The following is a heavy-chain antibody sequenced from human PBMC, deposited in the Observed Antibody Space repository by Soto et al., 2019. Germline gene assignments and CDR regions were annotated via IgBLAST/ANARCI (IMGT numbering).Heavy chain of an antibody. V-gene: IGHV3-11*05. Sequence: GGSLRLSCAASGFTFSDYYMSWIRQAPGKGLEWVSYISSSSSYTNYADSVKGRFTISRDNAKNSLYLQMNSLRAEDTAVYYCARDSDDSSGYYYENWFDPWGQGTLVTVSS. D-gene: IGHD3-22*01. J-gene: IGHJ5*02. CDR2: ISSSSSYT. CDR3: ARDSDDSSGYYYENWFDP. CDR1: GFTFSDYY.